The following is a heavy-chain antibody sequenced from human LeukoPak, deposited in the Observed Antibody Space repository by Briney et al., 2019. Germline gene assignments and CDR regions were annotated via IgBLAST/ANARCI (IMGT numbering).Heavy chain of an antibody. V-gene: IGHV4-39*01. D-gene: IGHD1-14*01. CDR3: ARRSGSGPRDYFDY. CDR2: IYYSGST. J-gene: IGHJ4*02. CDR1: GGSISSSSYY. Sequence: SETLSLTCTVSGGSISSSSYYWGWIRQPPGKGLEWIGNIYYSGSTYYNPSLKSRVTISVDTSKNQFSLNLSSVTAADTAVYYCARRSGSGPRDYFDYWGQGTLVPVSS.